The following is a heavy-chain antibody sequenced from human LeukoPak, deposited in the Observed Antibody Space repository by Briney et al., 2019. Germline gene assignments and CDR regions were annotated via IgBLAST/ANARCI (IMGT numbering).Heavy chain of an antibody. CDR2: MNPKSGQT. Sequence: GASVKVSCKASGYTFTSHDLNWVRRATGQGLEWMGWMNPKSGQTGYAQNFRGRVTMTSDTSTSTAYMELSSLKSDDTAVYYCARDITVTTRNHDAFDIWGQGTMVTVSS. CDR3: ARDITVTTRNHDAFDI. CDR1: GYTFTSHD. J-gene: IGHJ3*02. D-gene: IGHD4-17*01. V-gene: IGHV1-8*02.